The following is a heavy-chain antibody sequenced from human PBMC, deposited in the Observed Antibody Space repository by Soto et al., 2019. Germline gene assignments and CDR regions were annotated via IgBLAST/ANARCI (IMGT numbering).Heavy chain of an antibody. CDR3: ARNSTGYYYSWFDP. J-gene: IGHJ5*02. CDR1: GGSIDSSTYY. D-gene: IGHD3-22*01. CDR2: IFYNGNT. V-gene: IGHV4-39*01. Sequence: SGTPSLTRTVSGGSIDSSTYYWGWVRQPPGKGLEWIGSIFYNGNTFYNPSLKSRITISVDTSKNQFSLKLSSVTAADTAVYYCARNSTGYYYSWFDPWGQGTLVTVSS.